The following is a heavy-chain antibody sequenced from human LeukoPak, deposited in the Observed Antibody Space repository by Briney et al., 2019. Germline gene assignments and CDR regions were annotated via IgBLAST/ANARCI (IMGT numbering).Heavy chain of an antibody. J-gene: IGHJ4*02. Sequence: GGSLRLSCAASGFTFSSYRMSWVRQAPGKGLEWVSNRKQNDSEKYYVDSVIGSCTISRENAKNSQYLQMNSLRTEEQAVAYCARDFTEPRITIFGVAWRGYIDYWGQGTLVTVSS. D-gene: IGHD3-3*01. CDR1: GFTFSSYR. V-gene: IGHV3-7*03. CDR3: ARDFTEPRITIFGVAWRGYIDY. CDR2: RKQNDSEK.